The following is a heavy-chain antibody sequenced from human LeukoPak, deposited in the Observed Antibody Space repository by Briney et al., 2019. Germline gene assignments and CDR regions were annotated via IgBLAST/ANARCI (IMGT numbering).Heavy chain of an antibody. J-gene: IGHJ5*02. V-gene: IGHV3-15*07. CDR1: GFTFSNAW. D-gene: IGHD3-22*01. CDR3: ATDFYDTT. Sequence: GGSLRLSCAPSGFTFSNAWMNWVRQAPGKGLEWVGRIRSNSDGGTIDYAAPVKGRFALSRDDSKNTLYLQMNSLQTEDTAVYYCATDFYDTTWGQGTLVTVSS. CDR2: IRSNSDGGTI.